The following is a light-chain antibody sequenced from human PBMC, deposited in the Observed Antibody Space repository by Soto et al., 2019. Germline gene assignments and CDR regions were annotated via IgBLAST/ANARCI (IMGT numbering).Light chain of an antibody. CDR2: GAS. V-gene: IGKV3-20*01. J-gene: IGKJ1*01. CDR3: HQYGSSPQT. CDR1: QSVSSSN. Sequence: EIVLTQSPGTLSLSPGERATLSCRATQSVSSSNLAWYQQKPGQAPRILIYGASSRATGIPDRFSGSGSGRDFTLTINGLEPEDSAVYYCHQYGSSPQTLGQGTKVEIK.